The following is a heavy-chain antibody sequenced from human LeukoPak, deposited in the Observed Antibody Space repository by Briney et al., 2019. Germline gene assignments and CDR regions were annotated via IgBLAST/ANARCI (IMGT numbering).Heavy chain of an antibody. V-gene: IGHV7-4-1*02. D-gene: IGHD3-22*01. CDR1: GYTLTSYT. J-gene: IGHJ4*02. CDR3: TRARDTTGYFVY. Sequence: ASVKVSCKASGYTLTSYTINWVRLAPGQGLEWMGWIDTNTGNPTHAQGFAGRFVFSLNTSVTTTYLQISSLKAEDTAVYCCTRARDTTGYFVYWGQGTLVTVSS. CDR2: IDTNTGNP.